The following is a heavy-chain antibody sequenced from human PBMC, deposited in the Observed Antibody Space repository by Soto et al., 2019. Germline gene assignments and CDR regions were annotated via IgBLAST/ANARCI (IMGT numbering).Heavy chain of an antibody. CDR3: ARVSGSYYYGMDV. Sequence: SETLSLTCAGSGGSISSSNWWSWVRQPPGKGLEWIGEIYHSGSTNYNPSLKSRVTISVDKSKNQFSLKLSSVTAADTAVYYCARVSGSYYYGMDVWGQGTTVT. CDR1: GGSISSSNW. D-gene: IGHD1-26*01. V-gene: IGHV4-4*02. CDR2: IYHSGST. J-gene: IGHJ6*02.